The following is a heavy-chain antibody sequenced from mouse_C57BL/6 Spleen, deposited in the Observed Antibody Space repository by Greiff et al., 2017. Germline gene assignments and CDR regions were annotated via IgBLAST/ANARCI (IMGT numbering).Heavy chain of an antibody. CDR2: INPNNGGT. V-gene: IGHV1-26*01. Sequence: EVQLQQSGPELVKPGASVKISCKASGYTFTDYYMNWVKQSHGKSLEWIGDINPNNGGTSYNQKFKGKATLTVDKSSSTAYMELRSLTSEDSAVYYCARRRGYWYFDVWGTGTTVTVSS. CDR1: GYTFTDYY. J-gene: IGHJ1*03. CDR3: ARRRGYWYFDV.